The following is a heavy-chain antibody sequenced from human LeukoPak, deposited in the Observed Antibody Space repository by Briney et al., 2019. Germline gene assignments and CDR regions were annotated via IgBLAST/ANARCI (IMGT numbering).Heavy chain of an antibody. CDR3: ARGQYGDFR. Sequence: PGGSLRLSCAASGFTFSSYEMNWVRQAPGRGLVWVSRISGDGSTTTYADSVKGRFTISRDDPKTTLYLQMNSLRVEDTALYYCARGQYGDFRWGQGALVTVSS. D-gene: IGHD4-17*01. CDR2: ISGDGSTT. CDR1: GFTFSSYE. V-gene: IGHV3-74*01. J-gene: IGHJ4*02.